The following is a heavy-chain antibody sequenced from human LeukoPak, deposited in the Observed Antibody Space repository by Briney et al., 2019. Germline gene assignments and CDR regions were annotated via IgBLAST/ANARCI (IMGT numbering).Heavy chain of an antibody. J-gene: IGHJ4*02. CDR1: GGSISSGGYY. D-gene: IGHD2-2*01. CDR2: IYHSGST. CDR3: ARGVVPATTGRATPVVY. V-gene: IGHV4-30-2*01. Sequence: SQTLSLTCTVSGGSISSGGYYWSWIRQPPGKGLEWIGYIYHSGSTYYNPSLKSRVTISVDRSKNQFSLKLSSVTAADTAVYYCARGVVPATTGRATPVVYWGQGTLVTVSS.